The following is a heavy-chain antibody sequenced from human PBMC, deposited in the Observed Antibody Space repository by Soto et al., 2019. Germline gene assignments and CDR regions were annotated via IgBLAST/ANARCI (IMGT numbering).Heavy chain of an antibody. CDR3: ARDIDYYDSSGYQDY. J-gene: IGHJ4*02. D-gene: IGHD3-22*01. CDR1: GFIFSRYE. CDR2: INTRGNII. V-gene: IGHV3-48*03. Sequence: LRLSCAASGFIFSRYEMNWVRQAPGKGLEWVSYINTRGNIIHYADSVKGRFTISRDNAENSLYLQMNSLRAEDTAVYYCARDIDYYDSSGYQDYWGQGSLVTVSS.